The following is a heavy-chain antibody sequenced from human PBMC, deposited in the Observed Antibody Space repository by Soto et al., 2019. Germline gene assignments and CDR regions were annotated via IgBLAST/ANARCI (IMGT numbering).Heavy chain of an antibody. CDR3: ARDLDGSGSYYTDY. CDR2: ISPYKGNT. CDR1: GYTFTNYG. J-gene: IGHJ4*02. V-gene: IGHV1-18*01. D-gene: IGHD3-10*01. Sequence: QVQLMQSGAEVKKPGASVKVSCKASGYTFTNYGISWVRQAAGQGLEWMGWISPYKGNTYYAQNLQGRVTMTTDTSTYTAYMELRRLRSDDTAVYFCARDLDGSGSYYTDYWGQGTLVTVSS.